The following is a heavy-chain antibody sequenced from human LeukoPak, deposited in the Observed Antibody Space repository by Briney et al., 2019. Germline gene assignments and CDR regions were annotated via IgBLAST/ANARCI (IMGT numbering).Heavy chain of an antibody. V-gene: IGHV4-59*01. CDR1: GGSISSYY. CDR3: ARHGGSYTFDF. J-gene: IGHJ4*02. CDR2: MYDSGST. D-gene: IGHD1-26*01. Sequence: SETLSLTCSVPGGSISSYYWSWIRQPPGKGLELIGYMYDSGSTNNNPSLKSRVTISVDTSKNQFSLRLSSVTAADTAVYYCARHGGSYTFDFWGQGVLVTVSS.